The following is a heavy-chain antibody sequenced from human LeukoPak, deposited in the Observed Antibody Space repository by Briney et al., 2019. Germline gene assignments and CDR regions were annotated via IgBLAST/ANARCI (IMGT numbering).Heavy chain of an antibody. CDR2: ISGSGGST. CDR3: ANLGELLRGMGY. CDR1: GFTFSSYA. J-gene: IGHJ4*02. V-gene: IGHV3-23*01. Sequence: TGGSLRLSCAASGFTFSSYAMSWVRQAPGKGLEWVSAISGSGGSTYYADSVKGRFTISRDNSRNTLYLQMNSLRAEDTAVYYCANLGELLRGMGYWGQGTLVTVSS. D-gene: IGHD1-26*01.